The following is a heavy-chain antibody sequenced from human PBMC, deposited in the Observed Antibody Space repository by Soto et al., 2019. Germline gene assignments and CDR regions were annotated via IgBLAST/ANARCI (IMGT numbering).Heavy chain of an antibody. CDR1: GFTFTSSA. CDR2: FVVGSGNT. D-gene: IGHD4-17*01. V-gene: IGHV1-58*01. Sequence: EASVNVSCKASGFTFTSSAVQWVRQAGGQRLEWIVWFVVGSGNTNYAQKFQERVTITRDMSTSTAYMELSSLRSEDTAVYYCAADSPLTTVTSPHYYYYYGMDVWGQGTTVTVSS. J-gene: IGHJ6*02. CDR3: AADSPLTTVTSPHYYYYYGMDV.